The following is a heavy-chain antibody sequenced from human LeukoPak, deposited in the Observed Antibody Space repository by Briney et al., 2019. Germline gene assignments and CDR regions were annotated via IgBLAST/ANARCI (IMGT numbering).Heavy chain of an antibody. V-gene: IGHV5-51*01. Sequence: PGESLKISCQGSGSSFTSYWIGWVRQLPGKGLEWMGIIYPGDSDTRYSPSFQSPVTISPPKSLSTAYLQWSSLKASDTAMYYCARHLNSYGYFDYWGQGTLVTVSS. CDR3: ARHLNSYGYFDY. D-gene: IGHD5-18*01. CDR2: IYPGDSDT. J-gene: IGHJ4*02. CDR1: GSSFTSYW.